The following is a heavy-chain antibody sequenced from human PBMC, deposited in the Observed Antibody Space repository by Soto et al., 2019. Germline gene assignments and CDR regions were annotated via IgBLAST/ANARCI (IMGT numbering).Heavy chain of an antibody. CDR2: IYSGGST. J-gene: IGHJ4*01. V-gene: IGHV3-66*01. Sequence: EVQLVESGGGLVQPGGSLRLSCAASGFTVSTNYMSWVRQAPGKGLEWVSVIYSGGSTNYADSVKGRFTISRDNSKNTLYLQMISLGAEVTAVYYCVRDNLYSSGWLTYYFDYWRHGTLVTVSS. D-gene: IGHD6-19*01. CDR3: VRDNLYSSGWLTYYFDY. CDR1: GFTVSTNY.